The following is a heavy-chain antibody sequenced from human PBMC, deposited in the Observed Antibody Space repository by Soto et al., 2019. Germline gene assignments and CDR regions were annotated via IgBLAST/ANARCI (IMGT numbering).Heavy chain of an antibody. D-gene: IGHD3-16*01. CDR2: MNAKSGDT. V-gene: IGHV1-8*01. Sequence: QAHLEQSGTELKRPGASVKVSCKASGYTFSDFDINWLRQASGQGPEWMGWMNAKSGDTFFAQRFHDNFDMTWDTSLRPAYMEVGSLTSDDTDIYYWARGNPFNYAGFDVWGQGTTVAVSS. CDR1: GYTFSDFD. J-gene: IGHJ6*02. CDR3: ARGNPFNYAGFDV.